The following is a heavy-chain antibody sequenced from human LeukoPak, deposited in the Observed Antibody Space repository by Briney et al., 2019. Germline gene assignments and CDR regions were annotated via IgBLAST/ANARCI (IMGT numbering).Heavy chain of an antibody. CDR1: GGSFSGYY. V-gene: IGHV4-34*01. J-gene: IGHJ6*02. Sequence: SETLSLTCAVYGGSFSGYYWSWIRQPPGKGLEWIGEINHSGSTNYNPSLKSRVTISVDTSKNQFSLKLSSVTAADTAVYYCARGRDLKPYSSSFPDSYYYYGMDVWGQGTTVTVSS. CDR3: ARGRDLKPYSSSFPDSYYYYGMDV. CDR2: INHSGST. D-gene: IGHD6-13*01.